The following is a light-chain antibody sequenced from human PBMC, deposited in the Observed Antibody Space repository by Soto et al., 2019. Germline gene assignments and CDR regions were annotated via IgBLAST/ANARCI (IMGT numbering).Light chain of an antibody. V-gene: IGLV2-14*01. Sequence: QSALTQPASVSGSPGQSITISCTGTSSDVGGYNYVSWYQQHPGKAPKLMIYEVSKRPSGVSNRFSGSKSGNTASLTISGLQAEDEADYYCSSYTSSSTLVFGGGIKLTVL. CDR1: SSDVGGYNY. CDR3: SSYTSSSTLV. CDR2: EVS. J-gene: IGLJ2*01.